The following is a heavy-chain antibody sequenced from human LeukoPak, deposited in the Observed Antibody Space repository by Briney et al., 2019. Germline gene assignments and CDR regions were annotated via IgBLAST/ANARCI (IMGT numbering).Heavy chain of an antibody. D-gene: IGHD6-19*01. V-gene: IGHV3-7*03. CDR1: GFTFRSYW. CDR3: ARAGFGIAVAG. J-gene: IGHJ4*02. CDR2: IKYDESEK. Sequence: GGSLRLSCVASGFTFRSYWMNWVRQAPGKGLEWVASIKYDESEKYSVEGRFTISRDNAKNSLYLQMNSLRAEDTALYYCARAGFGIAVAGWGQGTLVTVSS.